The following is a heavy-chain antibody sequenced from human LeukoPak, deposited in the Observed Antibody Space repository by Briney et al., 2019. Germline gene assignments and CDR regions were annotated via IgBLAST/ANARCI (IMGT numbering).Heavy chain of an antibody. Sequence: ASVKVSCKASGGTFSSYAISWVRQASGQGLEWMGGIIPIFGTANYAQKFQGRVTITADESTSTAYMELSSLRSEDTAVYYCARGDYYDSSGYYPITDYWGQGTLVTVSS. J-gene: IGHJ4*02. CDR1: GGTFSSYA. V-gene: IGHV1-69*13. CDR2: IIPIFGTA. CDR3: ARGDYYDSSGYYPITDY. D-gene: IGHD3-22*01.